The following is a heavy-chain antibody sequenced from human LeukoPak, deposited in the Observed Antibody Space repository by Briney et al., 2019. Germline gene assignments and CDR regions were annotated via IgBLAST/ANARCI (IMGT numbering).Heavy chain of an antibody. V-gene: IGHV3-30*18. Sequence: GGSLRLSCAASGFTFSSYGMHWVRQAPGKGLEWVAVISYDGSNKYYADSVKGRFTISRDNSKNTLYLQMNSLRAEDTAVYYCAKGLWLLNYYYYGMDVWGQGTTVTVSS. CDR1: GFTFSSYG. CDR2: ISYDGSNK. D-gene: IGHD2-15*01. CDR3: AKGLWLLNYYYYGMDV. J-gene: IGHJ6*02.